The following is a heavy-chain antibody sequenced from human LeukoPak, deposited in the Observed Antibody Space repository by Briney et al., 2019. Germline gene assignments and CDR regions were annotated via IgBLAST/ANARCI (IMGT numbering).Heavy chain of an antibody. D-gene: IGHD2-15*01. CDR3: ARSLPLGYCSGGSCYSHYYYGMDV. Sequence: PSETLSLTCTVSGGSISSSSYYWGWIRQPPGKGLEWIGSIYYSGSTYYNPSLKSRVTISVDTSKNQFSLKLSSVTAADTAVYYCARSLPLGYCSGGSCYSHYYYGMDVWGQGTTVTVSS. J-gene: IGHJ6*02. CDR2: IYYSGST. CDR1: GGSISSSSYY. V-gene: IGHV4-39*07.